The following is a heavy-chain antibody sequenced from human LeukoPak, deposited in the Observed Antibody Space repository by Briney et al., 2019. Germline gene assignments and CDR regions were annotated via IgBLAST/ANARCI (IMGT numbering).Heavy chain of an antibody. V-gene: IGHV3-7*01. CDR2: IKQGASDK. CDR3: ARSDGRQNYDSYYYYMDV. CDR1: GFTFSIYW. Sequence: PGGSLRLSCAASGFTFSIYWMTWVRQAPGKGLEWVATIKQGASDKLYVDSVKGRFTISRDNAKNSLYLQMNSLRAEDTAVYYCARSDGRQNYDSYYYYMDVWGKGTTVTVSS. J-gene: IGHJ6*03. D-gene: IGHD1-7*01.